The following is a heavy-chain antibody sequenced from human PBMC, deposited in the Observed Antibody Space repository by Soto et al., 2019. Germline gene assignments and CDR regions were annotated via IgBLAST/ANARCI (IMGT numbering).Heavy chain of an antibody. Sequence: PGGSLRLSCAASGFTFSSYAMSWVRQAPGKGLEWVSAISGSGGSTFYADSMKGRVTISRDNSKNTLYLQMNSLRAEDTAVYYCARAEWLYLDYWGQGTLVTVSS. CDR1: GFTFSSYA. J-gene: IGHJ4*02. D-gene: IGHD3-3*01. CDR3: ARAEWLYLDY. V-gene: IGHV3-23*01. CDR2: ISGSGGST.